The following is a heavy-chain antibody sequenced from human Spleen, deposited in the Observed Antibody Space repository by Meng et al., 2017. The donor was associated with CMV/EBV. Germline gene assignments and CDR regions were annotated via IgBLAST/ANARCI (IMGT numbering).Heavy chain of an antibody. Sequence: SETLSLTCTVSGDSISRSGSCWGWVRQPPGKGLEWIGNICYTGSTFYNPSLKSRVTISVDTSKNQFSLELNSVTAADTAVYYCARDGRREWDFDFWGQGTLVTVSS. CDR3: ARDGRREWDFDF. CDR2: ICYTGST. J-gene: IGHJ4*02. V-gene: IGHV4-39*07. D-gene: IGHD1-26*01. CDR1: GDSISRSGSC.